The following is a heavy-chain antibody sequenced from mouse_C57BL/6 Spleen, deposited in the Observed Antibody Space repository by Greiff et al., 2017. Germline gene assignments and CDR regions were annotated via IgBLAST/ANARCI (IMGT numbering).Heavy chain of an antibody. Sequence: QVQLQQPGAELVIPGASVKLSCKASGYTFTSYWMHWVKQRPGQGLEWIGEIDPSDSYTNYNQKFKGKSTLTVDKSSSTAYMQLSSLTSEDSAVYYCARYGSSGYGYWGQGTTLTVSA. V-gene: IGHV1-69*01. CDR2: IDPSDSYT. J-gene: IGHJ2*01. CDR3: ARYGSSGYGY. D-gene: IGHD3-2*02. CDR1: GYTFTSYW.